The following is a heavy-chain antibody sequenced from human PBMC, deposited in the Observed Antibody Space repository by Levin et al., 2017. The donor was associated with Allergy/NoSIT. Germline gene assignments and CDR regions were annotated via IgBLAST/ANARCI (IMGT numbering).Heavy chain of an antibody. CDR3: ARGDNWNYGYYYYYGMDV. V-gene: IGHV4-59*01. J-gene: IGHJ6*02. Sequence: GSLRLSCTVSGGSISSYYWSWIRQPPGKGLEWIGYIYYSGSTNYNPSLKSRVTISVDTSKNQFSLKLSSVTAADTAVYYCARGDNWNYGYYYYYGMDVWGQGTTVTVSS. CDR2: IYYSGST. CDR1: GGSISSYY. D-gene: IGHD1-7*01.